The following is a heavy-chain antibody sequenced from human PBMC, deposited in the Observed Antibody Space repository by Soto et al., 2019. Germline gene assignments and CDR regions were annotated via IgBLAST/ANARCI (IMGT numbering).Heavy chain of an antibody. J-gene: IGHJ4*02. CDR1: GFSLSNARMG. CDR2: IFSNDEK. CDR3: ARGIAVAGTRPHFDY. D-gene: IGHD6-19*01. V-gene: IGHV2-26*01. Sequence: QVTLKESGPVLVKPTEPLTLTCTVSGFSLSNARMGVSWIRQPPGKALEWLAHIFSNDEKSYSTSLKSRLTISKDTSKSQVVLTMTNMDPVDTATYYCARGIAVAGTRPHFDYWGQGTLVTVSS.